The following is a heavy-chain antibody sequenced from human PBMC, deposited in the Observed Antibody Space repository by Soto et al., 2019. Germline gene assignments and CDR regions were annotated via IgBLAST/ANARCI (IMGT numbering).Heavy chain of an antibody. D-gene: IGHD6-13*01. J-gene: IGHJ6*02. Sequence: SETLSLTCTVSGDSISSYYWNWIRQPAGKGLEWIGRIDASGNSNYNPSLKSRVTMSVDTSKKQFSLKVTSVTAADTAVYYCARYSSNWFQTEGMDVWGQGTTVTVSS. CDR1: GDSISSYY. CDR3: ARYSSNWFQTEGMDV. CDR2: IDASGNS. V-gene: IGHV4-4*07.